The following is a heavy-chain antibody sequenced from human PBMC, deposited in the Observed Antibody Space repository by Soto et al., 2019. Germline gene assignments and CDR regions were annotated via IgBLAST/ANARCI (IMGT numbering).Heavy chain of an antibody. CDR3: AHSLCSSTSCYTFDY. CDR1: GFSLSTSGVG. D-gene: IGHD2-2*02. Sequence: QITLKESGPPLVKPTQTLTLTRTFSGFSLSTSGVGVGWIRQPPGKALEWLALIYWDDDKRYSPSLKSRLTIXXDXSXXQVVLTMTTMDPVDTATYYCAHSLCSSTSCYTFDYWGQGTLVTVSS. J-gene: IGHJ4*02. V-gene: IGHV2-5*02. CDR2: IYWDDDK.